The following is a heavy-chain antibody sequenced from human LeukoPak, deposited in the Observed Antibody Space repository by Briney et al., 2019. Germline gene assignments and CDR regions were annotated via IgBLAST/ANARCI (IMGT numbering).Heavy chain of an antibody. J-gene: IGHJ4*02. V-gene: IGHV4-30-2*01. CDR3: ARAPRAPWRSPFDH. CDR2: IYHSGST. D-gene: IGHD5-12*01. CDR1: GGSISSGGYS. Sequence: PSETLSLTCAVSGGSISSGGYSWSWIRQPPGKGLEWIGYIYHSGSTYYNPSLKSRVTISVDRSKNQFSLKLSSVTAADTAVYYCARAPRAPWRSPFDHWGQGTLVTVSS.